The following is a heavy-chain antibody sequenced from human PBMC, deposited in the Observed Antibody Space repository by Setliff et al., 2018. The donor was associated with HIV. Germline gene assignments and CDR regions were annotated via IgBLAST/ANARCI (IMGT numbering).Heavy chain of an antibody. J-gene: IGHJ6*02. Sequence: ASVKVSCKASGSTFSTYDINWVRQAPGQGPEWMGITHPSGGSPNYAQKFQGRVTITRDMSTSTVYMELSGLRSEDTAVYYCARDRRDGLYYHGMDVWGQGTTVTV. D-gene: IGHD5-12*01. CDR1: GSTFSTYD. CDR3: ARDRRDGLYYHGMDV. V-gene: IGHV1-46*01. CDR2: THPSGGSP.